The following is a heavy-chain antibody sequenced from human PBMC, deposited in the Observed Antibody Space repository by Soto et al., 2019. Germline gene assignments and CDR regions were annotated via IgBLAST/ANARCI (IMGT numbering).Heavy chain of an antibody. J-gene: IGHJ6*02. D-gene: IGHD5-12*01. Sequence: VQLVQSGAEVKKPGASVKVSCKASGYTFTRSGISWVRQAPGQGLEWMGGISTYNGDTNYAQTFQGRVTMTTDTSTSTVHMEVRSLRSDDPAVYYCAREGVAPYYYYGMDVWGQGTPVTVSS. CDR3: AREGVAPYYYYGMDV. V-gene: IGHV1-18*01. CDR2: ISTYNGDT. CDR1: GYTFTRSG.